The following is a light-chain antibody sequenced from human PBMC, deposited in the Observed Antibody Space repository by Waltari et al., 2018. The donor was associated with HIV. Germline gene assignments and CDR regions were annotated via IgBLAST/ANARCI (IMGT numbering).Light chain of an antibody. CDR3: MQSLQTLYS. CDR1: QSLLHSDGNNH. J-gene: IGKJ2*01. Sequence: DILMTQSPLSLPVTPGESASISCRSSQSLLHSDGNNHLDWYLQKPGQSPQLLIYLSSNRASGVPDRFSGSGAVTDVTLKSSRVEAEDVGVYYCMQSLQTLYSFGQGTKLEIK. CDR2: LSS. V-gene: IGKV2-28*01.